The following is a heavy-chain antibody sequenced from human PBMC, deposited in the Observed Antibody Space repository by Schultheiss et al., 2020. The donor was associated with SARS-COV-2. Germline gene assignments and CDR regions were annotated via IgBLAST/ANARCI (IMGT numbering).Heavy chain of an antibody. D-gene: IGHD1-14*01. CDR2: IYYSGST. CDR3: ARGRNVPERAFLDY. J-gene: IGHJ4*02. Sequence: SETLSLTCTVSGGSISSYYWSWIRQPPGKGLEWIGYIYYSGSTNNKSSLKSRVTISVDTSKNQFSLKLSSVTAADTAVYYCARGRNVPERAFLDYWGQGTLVTVSS. V-gene: IGHV4-59*12. CDR1: GGSISSYY.